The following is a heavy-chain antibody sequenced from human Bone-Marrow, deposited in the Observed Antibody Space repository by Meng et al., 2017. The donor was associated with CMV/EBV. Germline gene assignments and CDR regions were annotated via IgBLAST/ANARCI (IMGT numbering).Heavy chain of an antibody. Sequence: GESLKISCAAAGFTFSSYAMHWVRQAPGQGLEWMGWINPNSGGTNYAQKFQGRVTMTRDTSISTAYMELSRLRSDDTAVYYCARDWEYYYDSSGYAGGAFDIWGQGTMVTVSS. J-gene: IGHJ3*02. CDR3: ARDWEYYYDSSGYAGGAFDI. V-gene: IGHV1-2*02. D-gene: IGHD3-22*01. CDR2: INPNSGGT. CDR1: GFTFSSYA.